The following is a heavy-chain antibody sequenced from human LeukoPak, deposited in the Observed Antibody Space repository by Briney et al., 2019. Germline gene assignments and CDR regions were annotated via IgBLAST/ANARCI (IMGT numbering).Heavy chain of an antibody. CDR2: IYHSGST. Sequence: PSETLSLTCTVSGGSISSGGYYWSWIRQPPGKGLEWIGYIYHSGSTYYNPSLKSQVTISVDRSKNQFSLKLSSVTAADTAVYYCARISYGSNKNWFDPWGQGTLVTVSS. V-gene: IGHV4-30-2*01. J-gene: IGHJ5*02. CDR1: GGSISSGGYY. CDR3: ARISYGSNKNWFDP. D-gene: IGHD6-13*01.